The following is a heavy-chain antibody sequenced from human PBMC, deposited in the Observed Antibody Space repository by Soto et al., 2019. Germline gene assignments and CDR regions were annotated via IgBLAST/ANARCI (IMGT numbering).Heavy chain of an antibody. CDR1: GFTFSSYG. Sequence: QVQLVESGGGVVQPGRSLRLSCAASGFTFSSYGMHWVRQAPGKGLEWVAGISYDGSNKYYVDSVKGRFTISRDNSKNTLYLQMNSLRADDTAVYYCAKDKRPNYYYGMDVWGQGTTVTVSS. J-gene: IGHJ6*02. CDR2: ISYDGSNK. CDR3: AKDKRPNYYYGMDV. V-gene: IGHV3-30*18.